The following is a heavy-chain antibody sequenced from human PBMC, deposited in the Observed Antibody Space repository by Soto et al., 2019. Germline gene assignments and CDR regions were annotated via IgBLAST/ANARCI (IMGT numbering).Heavy chain of an antibody. Sequence: GPLRLSCAAPVFTFSSYAMSWVREAPGKGLEWVSGIDGSGRNTYYADSVKGRFTISRDNSKNTLSVQMNGLRVEDTALYYCAKDGGSVCSGGTCYFQAPDYWGQGTLVTVSS. D-gene: IGHD2-15*01. CDR1: VFTFSSYA. J-gene: IGHJ4*02. V-gene: IGHV3-23*01. CDR2: IDGSGRNT. CDR3: AKDGGSVCSGGTCYFQAPDY.